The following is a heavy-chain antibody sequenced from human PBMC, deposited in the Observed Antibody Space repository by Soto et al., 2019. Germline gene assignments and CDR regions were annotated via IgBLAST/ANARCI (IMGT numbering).Heavy chain of an antibody. J-gene: IGHJ4*02. CDR2: IYFSGST. V-gene: IGHV4-31*03. D-gene: IGHD4-17*01. CDR1: GASINSGGYY. Sequence: QVQLQESGPGLVKPSETLSLTCTVSGASINSGGYYWSWIRQLPGKGLEWIGYIYFSGSTYYNPSLETRVTISLDTSQNQFSLKLSSVTDADTAMYFCASGDAWEALLAHWGQGILVTVSS. CDR3: ASGDAWEALLAH.